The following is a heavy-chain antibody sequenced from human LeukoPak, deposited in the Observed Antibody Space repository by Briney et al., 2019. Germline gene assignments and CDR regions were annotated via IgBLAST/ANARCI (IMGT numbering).Heavy chain of an antibody. J-gene: IGHJ4*02. CDR2: INTDESDI. V-gene: IGHV3-74*01. D-gene: IGHD2-2*01. Sequence: GGSLRLSCAASGFTFSPYWMHWVRQAPGKGLVWVSRINTDESDIAYAASVKGRFTISRDNAENTLYLQMNSLRAEDTAVYYCVRQATSKPIDYWGRGTLVTVSS. CDR3: VRQATSKPIDY. CDR1: GFTFSPYW.